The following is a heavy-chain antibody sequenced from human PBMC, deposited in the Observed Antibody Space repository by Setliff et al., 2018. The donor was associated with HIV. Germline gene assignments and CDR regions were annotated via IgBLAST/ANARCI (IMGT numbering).Heavy chain of an antibody. V-gene: IGHV3-11*04. CDR1: GGSFSSNTYS. CDR2: ISDSGSSQ. J-gene: IGHJ4*02. Sequence: LSLTCTVSGGSFSSNTYSWGWIRQSPGKGLEWVSYISDSGSSQSYADSVKGRFTISRDNAKNSLFLQMNTLRAEDTGLYYCARTLGVATDGDYYFDHWGQGILVTVSS. D-gene: IGHD4-17*01. CDR3: ARTLGVATDGDYYFDH.